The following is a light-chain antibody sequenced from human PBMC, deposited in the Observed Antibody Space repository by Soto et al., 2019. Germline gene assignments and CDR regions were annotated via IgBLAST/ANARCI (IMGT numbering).Light chain of an antibody. V-gene: IGKV3-20*01. CDR3: HQYGNSPQT. CDR2: DAS. CDR1: HTVRNNY. J-gene: IGKJ2*01. Sequence: EFVLTQSPGTLSFSPGERATLSCRASHTVRNNYLAWYQQKPGQAPRLLIYDASSRATGIPDRFSGSGSGTDFTLTISRLEPEDFAIYYCHQYGNSPQTFGQGTKVDIK.